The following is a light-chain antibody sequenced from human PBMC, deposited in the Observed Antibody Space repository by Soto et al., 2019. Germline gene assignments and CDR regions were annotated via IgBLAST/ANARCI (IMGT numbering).Light chain of an antibody. CDR2: AAS. Sequence: DIQMTQSPSSLSASVGDGVTITCRASQSISSYVSWYQQKPGKAPKLLIYAASRLQSGVPSRFSGSRAGTYFTPTISSLQPEDFATYDRQQSYSRVTFGQGTKVDIK. J-gene: IGKJ1*01. CDR1: QSISSY. CDR3: QQSYSRVT. V-gene: IGKV1-39*01.